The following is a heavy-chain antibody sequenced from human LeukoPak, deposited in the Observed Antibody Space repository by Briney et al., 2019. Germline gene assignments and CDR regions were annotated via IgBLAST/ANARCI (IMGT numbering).Heavy chain of an antibody. V-gene: IGHV3-74*01. CDR3: VRDVSYYRSGPHFDS. Sequence: GGSLRLSCAASGFTLSSFWMHWVRQGPGKGLLWVSRIKGDGSTTSYADSVRSRFTISRDNAKNTLYLQMNSLRAEDTAVYYCVRDVSYYRSGPHFDSWGQGTLVTVSS. J-gene: IGHJ4*02. D-gene: IGHD3-10*01. CDR1: GFTLSSFW. CDR2: IKGDGSTT.